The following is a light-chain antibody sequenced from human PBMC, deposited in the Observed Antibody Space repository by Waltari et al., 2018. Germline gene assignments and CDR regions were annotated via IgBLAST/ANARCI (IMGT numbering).Light chain of an antibody. CDR1: QRISTY. J-gene: IGKJ1*01. Sequence: DIQMTQSPSSLSASVGDRVTINCRASQRISTYLNWYQQKPGKAPKLLIFAASSLQSVVPSRFSCSGSGTDFTLTIRSLQPEDFATYYCQQTYNSPPWTFGQGTKVEIK. CDR2: AAS. CDR3: QQTYNSPPWT. V-gene: IGKV1-39*01.